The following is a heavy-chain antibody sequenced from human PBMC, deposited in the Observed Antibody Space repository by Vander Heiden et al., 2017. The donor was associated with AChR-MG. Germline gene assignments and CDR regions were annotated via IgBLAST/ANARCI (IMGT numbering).Heavy chain of an antibody. CDR1: GFTFDDYA. D-gene: IGHD3-3*01. CDR2: ISWNSGSI. CDR3: AKDMGGYDFWSGYYTYFDY. Sequence: EVQLVESGGGLVQPGRSLRLSCAASGFTFDDYAMHWVRQAPGKGLEWVSGISWNSGSIGYADSVKGRFTISRDNAKNSLYLQMNSLRAEDTALYYCAKDMGGYDFWSGYYTYFDYWGQGTLVTVSS. J-gene: IGHJ4*02. V-gene: IGHV3-9*01.